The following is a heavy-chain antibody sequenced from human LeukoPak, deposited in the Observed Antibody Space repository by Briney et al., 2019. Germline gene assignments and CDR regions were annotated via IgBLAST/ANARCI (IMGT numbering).Heavy chain of an antibody. Sequence: GGSLRLSCAASGFTFTIYEMNWVRQAPGKGLEWVSYISSSGSTIYYADSVKGRFTISRDNAKNSLYLQMNSLRAEDTAVYYCAELGITMIGGVWGKGTTVTISS. V-gene: IGHV3-48*03. J-gene: IGHJ6*04. CDR1: GFTFTIYE. CDR2: ISSSGSTI. D-gene: IGHD3-10*02. CDR3: AELGITMIGGV.